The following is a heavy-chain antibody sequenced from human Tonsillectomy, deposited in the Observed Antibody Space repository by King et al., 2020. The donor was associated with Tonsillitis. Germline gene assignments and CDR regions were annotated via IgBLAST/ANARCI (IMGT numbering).Heavy chain of an antibody. CDR3: ALISFVEYYYGPYYFDY. V-gene: IGHV2-26*01. D-gene: IGHD3-10*01. Sequence: VTLKESGPVLVKPTETLTLTCTVSGFSLSNARMGVSWIRQPPGKALEWLAHIFSNDEKSYSTSLKSRLTISKDTSKSQVVLTMTNMDPVDTATYYCALISFVEYYYGPYYFDYWGQGTLVTVSS. J-gene: IGHJ4*02. CDR2: IFSNDEK. CDR1: GFSLSNARMG.